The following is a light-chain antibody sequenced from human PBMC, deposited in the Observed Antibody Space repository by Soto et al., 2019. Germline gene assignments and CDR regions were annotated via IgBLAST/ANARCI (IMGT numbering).Light chain of an antibody. CDR1: QGISSW. CDR3: QQSYSTPPT. J-gene: IGKJ1*01. V-gene: IGKV1-39*01. Sequence: DIQMTQSPSTLSASVGDRVTITCRASQGISSWLAWYQQKLGRAPRLLIYDASSLESGVPSRFSGSGSGTDFILTISSLQPEDFATYYCQQSYSTPPTFGQGTKVDIK. CDR2: DAS.